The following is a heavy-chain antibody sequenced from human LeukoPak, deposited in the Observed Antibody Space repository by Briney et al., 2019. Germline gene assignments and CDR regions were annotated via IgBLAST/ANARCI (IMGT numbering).Heavy chain of an antibody. Sequence: SQTLSLTCTVSGGSISSSGYYWSWIRQPPGKGLEWIGYIYHSGSTYYNPSLKSRVTISVDRSKNQFSLKLSSVTAADTAVYYCARDCGGSYYDDAFDIWGQGTMVTVSS. CDR1: GGSISSSGYY. D-gene: IGHD1-26*01. J-gene: IGHJ3*02. V-gene: IGHV4-30-2*01. CDR2: IYHSGST. CDR3: ARDCGGSYYDDAFDI.